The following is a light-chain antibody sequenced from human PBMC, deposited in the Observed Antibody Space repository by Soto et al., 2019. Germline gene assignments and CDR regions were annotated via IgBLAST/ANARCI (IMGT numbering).Light chain of an antibody. CDR3: HQYDNWLRT. CDR1: QSVGIN. Sequence: EIVMTQSPVTLSVSPGERATLSCRASQSVGINLDWYQQKPGQAPRLLIYGASTRATGIPARFSGSGSGTEFTLTISSLPSEDSAVYYCHQYDNWLRTFGQGTKVEIK. CDR2: GAS. V-gene: IGKV3-15*01. J-gene: IGKJ1*01.